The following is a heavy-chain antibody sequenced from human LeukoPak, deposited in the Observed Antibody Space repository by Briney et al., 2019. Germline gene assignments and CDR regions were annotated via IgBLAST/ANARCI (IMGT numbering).Heavy chain of an antibody. V-gene: IGHV3-48*03. CDR2: ISSSGSTI. CDR3: ARDLGYCSGGSCFYWFDP. Sequence: GGSLRLSCAASGFTFSSYEMNWVRQAPGKGLEWVSYISSSGSTIYYADSVKGRFTISRDNAKHSLYLQMNSLRAEDTAVYYCARDLGYCSGGSCFYWFDPWGQGTLVTVSS. J-gene: IGHJ5*02. D-gene: IGHD2-15*01. CDR1: GFTFSSYE.